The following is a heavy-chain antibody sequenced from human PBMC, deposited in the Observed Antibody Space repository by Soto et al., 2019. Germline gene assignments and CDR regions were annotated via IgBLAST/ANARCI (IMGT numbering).Heavy chain of an antibody. V-gene: IGHV3-23*01. CDR1: GFTFSSYA. D-gene: IGHD6-6*01. CDR2: ISGSGGST. J-gene: IGHJ2*01. Sequence: EVQLLESGGGLVQPGGSLRLSCAASGFTFSSYAMSWVRQAPGKGLEWVSAISGSGGSTYYADSVKGRFTISRDNSKNTLYLQMNSLRAADTAVYYCAKDESDSSSPPYWYFDLWGRGTLVTVSS. CDR3: AKDESDSSSPPYWYFDL.